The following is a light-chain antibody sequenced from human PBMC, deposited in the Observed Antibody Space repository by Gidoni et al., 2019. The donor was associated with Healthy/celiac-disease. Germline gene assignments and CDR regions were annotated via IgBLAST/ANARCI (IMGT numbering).Light chain of an antibody. J-gene: IGKJ2*01. Sequence: IVLPPSPGTLSLSPGERASLSCRARQSVSSSYLAWYQQKPGQAPRLLIYGASSRATGIPDRFSGSGSGTDFTLTISRLEPEDFAVYYCQQYGSSPYTFGQGTKVEIK. CDR3: QQYGSSPYT. V-gene: IGKV3-20*01. CDR1: QSVSSSY. CDR2: GAS.